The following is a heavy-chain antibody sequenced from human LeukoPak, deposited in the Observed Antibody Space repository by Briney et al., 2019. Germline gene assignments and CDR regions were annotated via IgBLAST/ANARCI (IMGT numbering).Heavy chain of an antibody. Sequence: SQTLSLTCAFSGDSVSSNSAAWNWIRQSPSRGLEWRGRTYYRSKWHNEYAVSVKGRITVNPDTSKNQFTLQLNSVTPDDTAVYYCTRDPPGWPWGQGTLVTVSS. D-gene: IGHD2-15*01. CDR2: TYYRSKWHN. CDR1: GDSVSSNSAA. CDR3: TRDPPGWP. J-gene: IGHJ5*02. V-gene: IGHV6-1*01.